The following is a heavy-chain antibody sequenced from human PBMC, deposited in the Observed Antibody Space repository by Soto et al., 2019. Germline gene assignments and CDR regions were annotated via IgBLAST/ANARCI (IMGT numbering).Heavy chain of an antibody. CDR3: ATRDNSRFY. CDR2: SHQSGST. D-gene: IGHD6-13*01. J-gene: IGHJ4*02. Sequence: QVQLQESGPGLVKPSGTLSLTCAVSGVSISSHDWWTWVRQPPGKGLEWIGESHQSGSTNYNSSRXRRVTIEVDTSKNQFSLKLRSVTVADTAVYYCATRDNSRFYWGQGTLVTVSS. CDR1: GVSISSHDW. V-gene: IGHV4-4*02.